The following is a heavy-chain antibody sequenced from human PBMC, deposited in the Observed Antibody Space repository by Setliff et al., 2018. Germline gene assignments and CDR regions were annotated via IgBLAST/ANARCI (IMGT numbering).Heavy chain of an antibody. J-gene: IGHJ3*02. CDR1: GYSFTSYW. Sequence: GESLKISCKGSGYSFTSYWIGWVRQMPGKGLEWMGIIYPGDSDTRYSPSFQGQVTISADKSISTAYLQWSSLKASDTAMFYCARFCSGTSCPGAFDIWGQGTMVTVSS. D-gene: IGHD2-2*01. CDR2: IYPGDSDT. CDR3: ARFCSGTSCPGAFDI. V-gene: IGHV5-51*01.